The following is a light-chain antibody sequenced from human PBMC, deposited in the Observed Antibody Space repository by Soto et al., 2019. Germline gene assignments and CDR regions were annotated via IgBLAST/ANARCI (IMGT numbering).Light chain of an antibody. CDR3: QQYGSSRLT. J-gene: IGKJ1*01. CDR2: AIS. V-gene: IGKV3-20*01. CDR1: ESVSDNQ. Sequence: EIVLTQSPGTLSLSPGKRATLSCRSSESVSDNQLAWYQQKPGQAPRLLIYAISTRATGVPDRFSGSGSGTDFTLTISRLEPEDFAMYYCQQYGSSRLTFARGTKVE.